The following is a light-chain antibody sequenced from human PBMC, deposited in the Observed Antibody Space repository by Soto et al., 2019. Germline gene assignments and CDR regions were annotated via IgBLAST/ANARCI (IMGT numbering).Light chain of an antibody. CDR3: QQYAASRT. CDR1: QSVSSY. J-gene: IGKJ1*01. Sequence: EIVLTQSPGTLSLSPGERATLSCRASQSVSSYLAWYQQKPGQAPRLLVNGASSRAIGIPDRFSGSGSGTDLTLTITRLEPEDFAVYYCQQYAASRTFGQGTKVDIK. V-gene: IGKV3-20*01. CDR2: GAS.